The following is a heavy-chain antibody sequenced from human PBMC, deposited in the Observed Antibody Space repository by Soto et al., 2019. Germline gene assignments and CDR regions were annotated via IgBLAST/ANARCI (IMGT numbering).Heavy chain of an antibody. CDR1: GYTFTSYG. D-gene: IGHD1-26*01. V-gene: IGHV1-18*01. Sequence: QVQLVQSGAEVKKPGASVKVSCKASGYTFTSYGFSWVRQAPGQGLEWMGWISAYKGNTNYAQKLQGRDTMTTDTSKSTAYMELRSLRSDDTAVYYCAREGSRPYYYYGMDVWGQGTTVTVSS. CDR2: ISAYKGNT. CDR3: AREGSRPYYYYGMDV. J-gene: IGHJ6*02.